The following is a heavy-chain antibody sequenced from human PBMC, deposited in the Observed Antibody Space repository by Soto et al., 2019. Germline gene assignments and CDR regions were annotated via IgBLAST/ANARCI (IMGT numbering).Heavy chain of an antibody. V-gene: IGHV3-33*01. CDR1: GFTFSSYG. CDR3: ARDRWDSSGWVYYYYGMDV. J-gene: IGHJ6*02. Sequence: GGSLRLSCAASGFTFSSYGMHWVRQAPGKGLEWVAVIWYDGSNKYYADSVKGRFTISRDNSKNTLYLQMNSLRAEDTAVDYCARDRWDSSGWVYYYYGMDVWGQGTTVTVSS. D-gene: IGHD6-19*01. CDR2: IWYDGSNK.